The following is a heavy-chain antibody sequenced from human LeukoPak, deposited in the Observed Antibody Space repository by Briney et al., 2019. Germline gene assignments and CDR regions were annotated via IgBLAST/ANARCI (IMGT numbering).Heavy chain of an antibody. CDR1: GFTFSSYA. V-gene: IGHV4-34*01. CDR2: INHSRGT. Sequence: GSLRLSCAAPGFTFSSYAMSWIRQAPGKGLEWVGEINHSRGTEYNPSLSSRLSIVVDMSKNQFSLRLDSVIAADTAVYYCARSLGLRAFYYFDDWGPGTLVTVSS. D-gene: IGHD5-12*01. CDR3: ARSLGLRAFYYFDD. J-gene: IGHJ4*02.